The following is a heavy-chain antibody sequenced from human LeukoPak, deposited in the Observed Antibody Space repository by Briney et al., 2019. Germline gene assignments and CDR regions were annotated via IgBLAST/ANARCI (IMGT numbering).Heavy chain of an antibody. CDR1: GGTFSSYA. Sequence: SVKVSCKASGGTFSSYAISWVRQAPGQGLEWMGGIIPIFGTADYAQKFQGRVTITADESTSTAYMELSSLRSEDTAVYYCASDRSSTMVRGVIVDWGQGTLVTVSS. J-gene: IGHJ4*02. CDR3: ASDRSSTMVRGVIVD. CDR2: IIPIFGTA. V-gene: IGHV1-69*13. D-gene: IGHD3-10*01.